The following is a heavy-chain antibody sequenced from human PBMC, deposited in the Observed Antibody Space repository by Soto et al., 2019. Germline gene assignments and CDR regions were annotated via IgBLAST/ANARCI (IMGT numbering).Heavy chain of an antibody. D-gene: IGHD3-3*01. CDR3: AKAEYDFWSGYPTSKLNWFDP. CDR1: GFTFSSYS. CDR2: ISSSGGST. Sequence: GGSLRLSCAASGFTFSSYSMNWVRQAPGKGLEWVSSISSSGGSTYYADSVKGRFTISRDNAKNTLYLQMNSLRAEDTAVYYCAKAEYDFWSGYPTSKLNWFDPWGQGTRVTVSS. V-gene: IGHV3-23*01. J-gene: IGHJ5*02.